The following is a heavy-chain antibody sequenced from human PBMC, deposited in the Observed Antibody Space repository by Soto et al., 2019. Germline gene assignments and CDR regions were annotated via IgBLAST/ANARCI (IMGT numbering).Heavy chain of an antibody. V-gene: IGHV3-53*01. D-gene: IGHD3-22*01. CDR3: TKLWGYYFES. J-gene: IGHJ4*02. Sequence: PGGSLRLSCAASGFTFSSYEMNWVRQAPGKSPEWVAVIFTRGTAHYADSVTGRFTFSRDNSKRTLNLQLNNLRAEDTAVYYCTKLWGYYFESWGQGTLVTVSS. CDR2: IFTRGTA. CDR1: GFTFSSYE.